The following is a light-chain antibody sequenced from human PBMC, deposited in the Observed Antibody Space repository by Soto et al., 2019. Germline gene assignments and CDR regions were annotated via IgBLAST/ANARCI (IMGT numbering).Light chain of an antibody. CDR3: GSYTSSSTLV. CDR1: SSNIGNNF. CDR2: DNN. Sequence: QSVLTQPPSVSAAPGQKVTISCSGSSSNIGNNFVTWYQQLPGTAPKLLIYDNNKRPSGIPDRFSGSQSGTSATLGITGLQTGDEAVYYCGSYTSSSTLVFGGGTKLTVL. J-gene: IGLJ2*01. V-gene: IGLV1-51*01.